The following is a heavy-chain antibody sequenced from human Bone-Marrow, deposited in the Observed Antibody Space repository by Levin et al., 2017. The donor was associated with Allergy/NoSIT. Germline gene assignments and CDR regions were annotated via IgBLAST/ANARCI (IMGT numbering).Heavy chain of an antibody. CDR2: IWYDGSNK. CDR1: EFTFSSYG. CDR3: ARKSIAARPAYYYYGMDV. D-gene: IGHD6-6*01. J-gene: IGHJ6*02. Sequence: TGESLKISCAASEFTFSSYGMHWVRQAPGKGLEWVAVIWYDGSNKYYADSVKGRFTISRDNSKNTLYLQMNSLRAEDTAVYYCARKSIAARPAYYYYGMDVWGQGTTVTVSS. V-gene: IGHV3-33*01.